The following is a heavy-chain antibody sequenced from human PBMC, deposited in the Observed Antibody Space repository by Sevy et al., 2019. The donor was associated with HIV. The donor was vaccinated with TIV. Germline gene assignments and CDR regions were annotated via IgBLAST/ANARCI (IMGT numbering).Heavy chain of an antibody. D-gene: IGHD1-26*01. CDR3: ARIWMGATMGIGDY. CDR2: IYYSGST. CDR1: GGSISSSRYY. V-gene: IGHV4-39*01. J-gene: IGHJ4*02. Sequence: SETLSITCTVSGGSISSSRYYWGWIRQPPGKGLEWIGSIYYSGSTYYNPSLKSRVTISVDTSKNQFSLKLSSVTAADTDVYYCARIWMGATMGIGDYRGQGTLVTVSS.